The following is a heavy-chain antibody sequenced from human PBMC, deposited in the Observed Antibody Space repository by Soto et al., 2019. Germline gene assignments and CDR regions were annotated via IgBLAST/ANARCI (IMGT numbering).Heavy chain of an antibody. CDR2: IYWDDDK. J-gene: IGHJ4*02. CDR3: AHSVVAGLGYYFDY. D-gene: IGHD6-19*01. Sequence: QFTLKESGPTLVKPTQTLTLTCTFSGFSLSRTRVAVGWIRQPPGKALEWLALIYWDDDKRYSPFLKSRLTITKDTSKNQVVLTMTNMDPVDTATYYCAHSVVAGLGYYFDYWGQGTLVTVSS. CDR1: GFSLSRTRVA. V-gene: IGHV2-5*02.